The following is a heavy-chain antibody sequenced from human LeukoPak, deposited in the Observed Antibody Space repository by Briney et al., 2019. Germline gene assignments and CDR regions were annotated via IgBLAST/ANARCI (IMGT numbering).Heavy chain of an antibody. J-gene: IGHJ4*02. CDR2: IRYDGSNK. D-gene: IGHD2-2*02. CDR3: AKVKGAYCSSTSCYKPFDY. CDR1: GFTFSSYG. Sequence: PGGSLRLSCAASGFTFSSYGMHWVRQAPGKGLEWVAFIRYDGSNKYYADSVKGRFTISRDNSKNTLYLQMNSLRAEDTAVYYCAKVKGAYCSSTSCYKPFDYWGQGTLVTVSS. V-gene: IGHV3-30*02.